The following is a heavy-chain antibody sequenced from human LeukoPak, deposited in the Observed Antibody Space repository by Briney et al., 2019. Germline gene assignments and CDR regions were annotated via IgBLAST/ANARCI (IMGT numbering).Heavy chain of an antibody. V-gene: IGHV5-51*01. CDR2: IYPSDSDT. Sequence: GESLKISCKGPGYSFITSLIGWVRQMPVKGLEWMGIIYPSDSDTRYSPSFQGQVTISVDKSISTAYLQWSSLKASDTAMYYCARLYGSYFDYWGQGILVTVSS. CDR3: ARLYGSYFDY. J-gene: IGHJ4*02. CDR1: GYSFITSL. D-gene: IGHD3-10*01.